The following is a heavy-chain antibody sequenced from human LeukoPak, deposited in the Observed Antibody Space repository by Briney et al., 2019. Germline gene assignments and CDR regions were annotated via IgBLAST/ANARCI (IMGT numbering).Heavy chain of an antibody. Sequence: SETLSLTCAVYGGSFRGYYWSWIRQPPGKGVEWIGEINHSGSTNYNPPLKSRVTISVDTSKNQFSLKLSSVTAADTAVYYCARGGGYYGSGSYPYWGQGTLVTVSS. CDR1: GGSFRGYY. CDR3: ARGGGYYGSGSYPY. D-gene: IGHD3-10*01. V-gene: IGHV4-34*01. CDR2: INHSGST. J-gene: IGHJ4*02.